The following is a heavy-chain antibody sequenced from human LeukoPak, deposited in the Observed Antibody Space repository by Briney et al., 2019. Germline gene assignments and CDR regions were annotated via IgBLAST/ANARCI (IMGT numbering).Heavy chain of an antibody. V-gene: IGHV1-69*05. J-gene: IGHJ3*02. CDR2: IIPIFGTA. CDR1: GGTFSSYA. D-gene: IGHD4-11*01. CDR3: ASGRATVTTVAYAFDI. Sequence: GSSVKVSCKASGGTFSSYAISWVRQAPGQGLEWMGGIIPIFGTANYAQKFQGRVTITTDESTSTAYMELSSLRSEDTAAYYCASGRATVTTVAYAFDIWGQGTMVTVSS.